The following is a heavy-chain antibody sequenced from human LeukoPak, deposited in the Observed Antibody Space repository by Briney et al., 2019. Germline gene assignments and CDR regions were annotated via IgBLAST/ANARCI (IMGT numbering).Heavy chain of an antibody. CDR3: ARVPPRLPSASRAMVRGVAGNWFDP. J-gene: IGHJ5*02. V-gene: IGHV4-34*01. CDR2: INHSGST. Sequence: PSETLSLTCAVYVGSFSGYYWSWIRQPPGKGLEWIGEINHSGSTNYNPSLKSRVTISVDTSKNQFSLKLSSVTAADTAVYYCARVPPRLPSASRAMVRGVAGNWFDPWGQGTLVTVSS. CDR1: VGSFSGYY. D-gene: IGHD3-10*01.